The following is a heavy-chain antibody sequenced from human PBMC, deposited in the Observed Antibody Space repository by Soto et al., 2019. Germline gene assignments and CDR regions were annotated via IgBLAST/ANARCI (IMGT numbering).Heavy chain of an antibody. J-gene: IGHJ4*02. D-gene: IGHD6-19*01. CDR2: ISWNSGSI. CDR1: GFTFDDYA. CDR3: AKDDLRVSSGWGNYFDY. Sequence: GGSLRLSCAASGFTFDDYAMHWVRQAPGKGLEWVSGISWNSGSIGYADSVKGRFTISRDNAKNSLYLQMNSLRAEDTALYYCAKDDLRVSSGWGNYFDYWGQGTLVTVSS. V-gene: IGHV3-9*01.